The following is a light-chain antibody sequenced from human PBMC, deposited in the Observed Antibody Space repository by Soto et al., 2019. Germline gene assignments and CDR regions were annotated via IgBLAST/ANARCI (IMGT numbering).Light chain of an antibody. J-gene: IGKJ1*01. CDR2: DAS. CDR1: QSVSSSY. Sequence: ENVLTQSPGTLSLSPGERATLSCRASQSVSSSYLAWYQQKPGQAPRLLIYDASSRATGIPGRFGGSGSGTDFTLTSSRQEPEVFAVYLCQQYGSSPRTFGQGTKVEIK. V-gene: IGKV3-20*01. CDR3: QQYGSSPRT.